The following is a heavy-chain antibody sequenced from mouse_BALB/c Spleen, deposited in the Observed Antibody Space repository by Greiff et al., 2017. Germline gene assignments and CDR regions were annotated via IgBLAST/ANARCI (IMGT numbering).Heavy chain of an antibody. D-gene: IGHD4-1*01. CDR2: IDPANGNT. CDR3: ARGPGPAWFAY. J-gene: IGHJ3*01. V-gene: IGHV14-3*02. Sequence: VQLQQSGAELVKPGASVKLSCTASGFNIKDTYMHWVKQRPEQGLEWIGRIDPANGNTKYDPKFQGKATITADTSSNTAYLQLSSLTSEDTAVYYCARGPGPAWFAYWGQGTLVTVSA. CDR1: GFNIKDTY.